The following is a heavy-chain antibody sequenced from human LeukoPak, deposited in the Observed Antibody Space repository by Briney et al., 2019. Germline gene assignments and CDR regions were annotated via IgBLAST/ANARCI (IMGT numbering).Heavy chain of an antibody. D-gene: IGHD1-26*01. CDR3: ARLLNLWEPDYSFDY. CDR2: INPNSGDT. CDR1: GYTFTGYY. V-gene: IGHV1-2*02. J-gene: IGHJ4*02. Sequence: ASVKVSCKASGYTFTGYYVHWVRQAPGQGLEWMGWINPNSGDTNYAQKFQGRVTMTRDTSISTAYMELSRLRSDDTAVYYCARLLNLWEPDYSFDYWGQGTLVTVSS.